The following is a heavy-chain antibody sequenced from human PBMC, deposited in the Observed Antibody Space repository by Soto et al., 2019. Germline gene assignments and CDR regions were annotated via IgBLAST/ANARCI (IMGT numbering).Heavy chain of an antibody. D-gene: IGHD2-2*01. CDR3: ARDQSYCSSTSCPYYYYGMDV. CDR1: GFTFSSYW. V-gene: IGHV3-7*03. CDR2: IKQDGSEK. Sequence: EVQLVESGGGLVQPGGSLRLSCAASGFTFSSYWMSWVRQAPGKGLEWVANIKQDGSEKYYVDSVKGRFTISRDNAKNSLYLQMNSLRAEDTAVYYCARDQSYCSSTSCPYYYYGMDVWGQGTTVTVSS. J-gene: IGHJ6*02.